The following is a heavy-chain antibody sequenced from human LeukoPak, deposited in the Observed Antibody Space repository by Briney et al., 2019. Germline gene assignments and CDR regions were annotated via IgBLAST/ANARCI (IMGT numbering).Heavy chain of an antibody. CDR2: IYYSGST. V-gene: IGHV4-59*08. CDR3: ARVEGWPPYYFDY. Sequence: SETLSLTCTVSGGSISSYYWSWIRQPPGKGLEWIGYIYYSGSTNYNPSLKSRVTISVDTSKNQFSLKLSSVTAADTAVYYCARVEGWPPYYFDYWGQGTLVTVSS. D-gene: IGHD6-19*01. CDR1: GGSISSYY. J-gene: IGHJ4*02.